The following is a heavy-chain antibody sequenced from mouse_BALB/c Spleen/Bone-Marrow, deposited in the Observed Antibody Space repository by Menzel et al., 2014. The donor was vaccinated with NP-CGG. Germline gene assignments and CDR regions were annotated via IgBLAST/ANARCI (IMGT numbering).Heavy chain of an antibody. J-gene: IGHJ3*01. CDR2: IDPANGNT. V-gene: IGHV14-3*02. D-gene: IGHD1-1*01. CDR3: TRYYYGSSLCAY. CDR1: GFNIXDTY. Sequence: VQLQQSGAELVKPGASVKLSCTASGFNIXDTYMYWVKQRPEQGLEWIGRIDPANGNTKYDPKFQDKATITADTSSNTVFLHLSGLTSEYTAVYYCTRYYYGSSLCAYWGQGTLVTVSA.